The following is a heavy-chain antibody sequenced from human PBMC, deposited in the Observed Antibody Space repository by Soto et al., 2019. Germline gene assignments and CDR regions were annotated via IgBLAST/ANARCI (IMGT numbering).Heavy chain of an antibody. D-gene: IGHD5-18*01. CDR2: IKSESAGGTT. J-gene: IGHJ4*02. CDR1: GFTLSDVW. V-gene: IGHV3-15*07. CDR3: SHGYTHYFES. Sequence: PGGSLRLSCAVSGFTLSDVWMNWVRQAPGKGPEWVGLIKSESAGGTTEYAAPVKGRFTISRDDSENTLYLQINSLETEDTAVYYCSHGYTHYFESWGQGPVVTVSS.